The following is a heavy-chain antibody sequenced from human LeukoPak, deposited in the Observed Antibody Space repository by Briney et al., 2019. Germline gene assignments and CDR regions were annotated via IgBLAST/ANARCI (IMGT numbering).Heavy chain of an antibody. Sequence: GGSLRLSCAASGFTFSSYAMSWVRQAPGKGLEWVSAISGSGGSTYYADSVKGRFTISRDNSKNTLYLQMNSLRAEDTAVYYCAKTGPPYCGGDCYSPPYFDYWGQGTLGTVSS. CDR1: GFTFSSYA. J-gene: IGHJ4*02. V-gene: IGHV3-23*01. CDR3: AKTGPPYCGGDCYSPPYFDY. CDR2: ISGSGGST. D-gene: IGHD2-21*02.